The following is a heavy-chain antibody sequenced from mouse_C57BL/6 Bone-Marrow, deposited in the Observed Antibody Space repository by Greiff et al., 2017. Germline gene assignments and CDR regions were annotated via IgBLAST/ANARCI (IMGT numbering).Heavy chain of an antibody. D-gene: IGHD1-1*02. J-gene: IGHJ2*01. CDR1: GFTFTDYY. CDR3: ARYRSRWCYFDY. CDR2: IRNKANGYTT. Sequence: EVKLVESGGGLVQPGGSLSLSCAASGFTFTDYYMSWVRQPPGKALEWLGFIRNKANGYTTEYSASVKGRFTISRDNSQSILYLQMNALRAEDSATYYCARYRSRWCYFDYWGQGTTLTVSS. V-gene: IGHV7-3*01.